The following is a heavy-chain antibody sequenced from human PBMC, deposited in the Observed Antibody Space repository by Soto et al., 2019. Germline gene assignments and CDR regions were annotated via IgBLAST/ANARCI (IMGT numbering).Heavy chain of an antibody. CDR1: GFTFSNYA. J-gene: IGHJ6*04. Sequence: GGSLRLSCAASGFTFSNYAMSWVRQAPGEGLEWVSGISSSGNTFYADSVEGRFTISRDTSKVTLYLEMNSLRAEDTAVYYCAQDPAPQTVWGKGTTVPVSS. D-gene: IGHD2-2*01. CDR2: ISSSGNT. V-gene: IGHV3-23*01. CDR3: AQDPAPQTV.